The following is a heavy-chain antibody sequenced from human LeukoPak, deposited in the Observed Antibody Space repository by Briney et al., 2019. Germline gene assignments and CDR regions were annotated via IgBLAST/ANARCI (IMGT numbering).Heavy chain of an antibody. CDR2: ISGSGDST. D-gene: IGHD6-13*01. J-gene: IGHJ4*02. CDR1: GFTFSIYA. CDR3: AKRRSWYVDS. Sequence: GGSLRLSCVASGFTFSIYAMSWVRQAPGKGLEWVSGISGSGDSTYYADSVKGRFTISRDNSENTLYVEMNSLRAEDTAIYYCAKRRSWYVDSWGQGTLVTVSS. V-gene: IGHV3-23*01.